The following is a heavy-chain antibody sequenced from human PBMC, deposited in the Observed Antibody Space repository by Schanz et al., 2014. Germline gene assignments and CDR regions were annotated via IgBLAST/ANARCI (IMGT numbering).Heavy chain of an antibody. Sequence: QVQLVESGGGVVQPGRSLRLSCAASGFSFDKYGMHWVRQAPGKGLEWVGVIWYDGSKTYYADSVRGRFTISRENSKNTLHLQMNSLRAEDTAVYHCAKDLPAVAVAPLMTGLYDSGGQGTLVTVSS. CDR1: GFSFDKYG. CDR2: IWYDGSKT. CDR3: AKDLPAVAVAPLMTGLYDS. D-gene: IGHD6-19*01. J-gene: IGHJ4*02. V-gene: IGHV3-33*06.